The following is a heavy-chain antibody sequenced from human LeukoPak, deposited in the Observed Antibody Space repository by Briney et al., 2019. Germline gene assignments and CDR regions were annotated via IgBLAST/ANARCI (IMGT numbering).Heavy chain of an antibody. CDR3: AKAPVTTCSGAYCYPFDY. CDR1: GYTFTGYY. CDR2: INPNSGGT. V-gene: IGHV1-2*02. Sequence: ASVKVSCKASGYTFTGYYMHWVRQAPGQGLEWMGWINPNSGGTNYAQKFQGRVTMTRDTSISTAYMELSRLRAEDAAVYYCAKAPVTTCSGAYCYPFDYWGQGTLVTVSS. J-gene: IGHJ4*02. D-gene: IGHD2-21*01.